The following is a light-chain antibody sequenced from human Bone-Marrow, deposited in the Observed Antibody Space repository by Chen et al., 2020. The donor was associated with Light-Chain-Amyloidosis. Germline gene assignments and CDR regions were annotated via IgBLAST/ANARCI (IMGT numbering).Light chain of an antibody. J-gene: IGKJ1*01. CDR1: QNIYIQ. CDR3: QQSFSTPWT. CDR2: GAS. V-gene: IGKV1-39*01. Sequence: DIQMTQSPSFLSASVGDRITITCRASQNIYIQLSWYQQRPGKAPNLLIYGASSLESGVPPRFSGSGSGTDFSLTISGLQPEDYATYYCQQSFSTPWTFGQGSKLDI.